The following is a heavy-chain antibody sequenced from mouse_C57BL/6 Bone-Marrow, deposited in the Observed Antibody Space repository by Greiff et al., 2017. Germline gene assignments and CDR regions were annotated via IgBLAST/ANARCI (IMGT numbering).Heavy chain of an antibody. D-gene: IGHD1-1*01. J-gene: IGHJ4*01. CDR3: ARNYGLYYAMDY. Sequence: QVQLQQSGPGLVQPSQSLSITCTVSGFSLTSYGVHWVRQSPGKGLEWLGVIWSGGSTDYNAAFISRLSISKDNSTSQVFFKMNSLQADDTAIYYCARNYGLYYAMDYWGQGTSATVSA. CDR1: GFSLTSYG. V-gene: IGHV2-2*01. CDR2: IWSGGST.